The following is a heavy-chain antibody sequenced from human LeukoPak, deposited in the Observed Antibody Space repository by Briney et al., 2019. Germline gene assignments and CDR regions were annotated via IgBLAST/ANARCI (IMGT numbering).Heavy chain of an antibody. J-gene: IGHJ6*04. CDR2: ISSSSSYI. CDR1: GFTFSSYS. Sequence: GGSLRLSCAASGFTFSSYSMNWVRQAPGKGLEWVSSISSSSSYIYYADSVKGRITISRDNARNSLYLQMNSLRAEDTAVYYCARGPTMKMDVWGKGTRSPSPQ. CDR3: ARGPTMKMDV. D-gene: IGHD3-22*01. V-gene: IGHV3-21*01.